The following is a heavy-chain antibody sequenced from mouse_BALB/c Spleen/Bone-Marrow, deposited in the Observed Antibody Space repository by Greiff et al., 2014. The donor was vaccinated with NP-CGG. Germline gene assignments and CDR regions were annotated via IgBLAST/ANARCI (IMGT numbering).Heavy chain of an antibody. CDR2: INPYNGGT. D-gene: IGHD1-2*01. V-gene: IGHV1-18*01. CDR1: GYSFTGYT. J-gene: IGHJ2*01. Sequence: VQLKESGPELVKPGASMKISCKASGYSFTGYTMNWVKQSHGKNLEWIGLINPYNGGTSYNQKFKGNATLTVDKSSSTAYMELLSLTSEDSAVYYCARGHYYGYYFDYWGQGTTLTVSS. CDR3: ARGHYYGYYFDY.